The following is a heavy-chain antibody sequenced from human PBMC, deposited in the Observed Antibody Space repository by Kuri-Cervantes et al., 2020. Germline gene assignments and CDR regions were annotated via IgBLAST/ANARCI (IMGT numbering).Heavy chain of an antibody. CDR1: GGSISSYY. J-gene: IGHJ4*02. V-gene: IGHV4-59*01. D-gene: IGHD2-8*01. Sequence: SETLSLTCTVSGGSISSYYWGWIRQPPGKGLEWIGYIFYTGNTKYSPSLKSRVTISVDTSKNQLSLKLNSVTAADTAVYYCARGAGASTKEGFDSWGPGTLVTVSS. CDR3: ARGAGASTKEGFDS. CDR2: IFYTGNT.